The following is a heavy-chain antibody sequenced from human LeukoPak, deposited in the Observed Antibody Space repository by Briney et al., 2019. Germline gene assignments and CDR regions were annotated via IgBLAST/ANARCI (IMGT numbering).Heavy chain of an antibody. D-gene: IGHD1-1*01. CDR1: GFTFSSYA. V-gene: IGHV3-23*01. CDR2: LTDSGGTT. CDR3: AKAGTGTNMIFDY. Sequence: GGSLRLSCVASGFTFSSYAMGWVRKAPGKRPEWVSSLTDSGGTTYYVDSVKGRFTISRDNSKNTLYLHMNSLRAGDTAMYYCAKAGTGTNMIFDYWGQGTLVTVSS. J-gene: IGHJ4*02.